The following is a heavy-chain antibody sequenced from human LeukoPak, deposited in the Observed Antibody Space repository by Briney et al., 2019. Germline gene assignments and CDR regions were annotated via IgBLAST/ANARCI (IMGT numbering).Heavy chain of an antibody. CDR2: INPNSGGT. CDR1: GYTFTGYY. J-gene: IGHJ5*02. D-gene: IGHD2-2*01. Sequence: GAPVKVSCKASGYTFTGYYMHWVRQAPGQGLEWMGWINPNSGGTNYAQKFQGWVTMTRDTSISTAYMELSRLRSDDTAVYYCARSVVPAAQYNWFDPWGQGTLVTVSS. V-gene: IGHV1-2*04. CDR3: ARSVVPAAQYNWFDP.